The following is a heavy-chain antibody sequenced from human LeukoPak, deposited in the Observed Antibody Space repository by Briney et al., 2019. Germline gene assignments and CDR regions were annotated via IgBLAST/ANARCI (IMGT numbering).Heavy chain of an antibody. D-gene: IGHD6-13*01. CDR1: GGSFSGYY. J-gene: IGHJ4*02. CDR3: ARALTRGIAAGIGY. CDR2: INHSGST. Sequence: SETLSLTCAVYGGSFSGYYWSWIRQPPGKGLEWIGEINHSGSTNYNPSLKSRVTISVDTSKNQFSLKLSSVTAADTAVYYCARALTRGIAAGIGYWGQGTLVTVSS. V-gene: IGHV4-34*01.